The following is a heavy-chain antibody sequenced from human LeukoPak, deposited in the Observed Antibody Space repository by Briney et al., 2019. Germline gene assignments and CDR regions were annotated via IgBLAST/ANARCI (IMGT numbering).Heavy chain of an antibody. V-gene: IGHV4-39*07. CDR3: AKAVWSGSYGTDY. D-gene: IGHD1-26*01. Sequence: SETPSLTCAVSSGSISTSNYYWGWVRQPPGKALEWIGNIFYSGSTYYSPSLKSRVTISLDTSRNQFSLKLNSVTAADTAVYYCAKAVWSGSYGTDYWGQGTLVTVSS. CDR2: IFYSGST. J-gene: IGHJ4*02. CDR1: SGSISTSNYY.